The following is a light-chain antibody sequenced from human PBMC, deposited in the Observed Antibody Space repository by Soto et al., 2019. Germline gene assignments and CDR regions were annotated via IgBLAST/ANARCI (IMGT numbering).Light chain of an antibody. J-gene: IGKJ1*01. V-gene: IGKV1-5*03. CDR3: QQYNTYPWT. Sequence: DLQMTHSPSTLSASVGDRVTITCRASQSIRSWLAWYQQKPGKAPKLLIYKASILEGGVPSRFSGSGSGTEFTLTISNLQPDDFASYCCQQYNTYPWTFGQGTKVDIK. CDR2: KAS. CDR1: QSIRSW.